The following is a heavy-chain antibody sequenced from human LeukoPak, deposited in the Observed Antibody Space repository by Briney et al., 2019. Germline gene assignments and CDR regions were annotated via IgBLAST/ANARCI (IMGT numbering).Heavy chain of an antibody. Sequence: GASVKVSCKVSGYTLTELSMHWVRQAPGKGLEWMGGFDPEDGETIYAQKFQGRVTMTEDTSTDTAYMELSSLRSEDTAVHYCALLKITIFGVGSLDPWGQGTLVTVSS. D-gene: IGHD3-3*01. J-gene: IGHJ5*02. CDR2: FDPEDGET. CDR3: ALLKITIFGVGSLDP. V-gene: IGHV1-24*01. CDR1: GYTLTELS.